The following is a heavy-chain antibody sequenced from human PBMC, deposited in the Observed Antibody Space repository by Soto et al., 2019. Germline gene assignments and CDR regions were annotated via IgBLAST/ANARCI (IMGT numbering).Heavy chain of an antibody. CDR3: ARAGVVAARKYYYYYYMDV. D-gene: IGHD6-6*01. J-gene: IGHJ6*03. CDR1: GGSFSGYY. V-gene: IGHV4-34*01. CDR2: INHSGST. Sequence: QVQLQQWGAGLLKPSETLSLTCAVYGGSFSGYYWSWIRQPPGKGLEWIGEINHSGSTNYNPPLKSPVTISVDTSKNQFSLKLSSVTAADTAVYYCARAGVVAARKYYYYYYMDVWGKGTTVTVSS.